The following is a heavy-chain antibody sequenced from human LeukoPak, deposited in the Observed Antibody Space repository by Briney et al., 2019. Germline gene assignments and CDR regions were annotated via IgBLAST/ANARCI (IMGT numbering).Heavy chain of an antibody. J-gene: IGHJ4*02. CDR3: ARDEAAVAGFDY. D-gene: IGHD6-19*01. V-gene: IGHV1-2*06. Sequence: ASVKVSCKASGYTFTGYYMHWVRQAPGQGLEWMGRINPKSGGTNYAQKFQGRVTMTRDTSISTAYMELSRLRSDDTAVYYCARDEAAVAGFDYWGQGTLVTVSS. CDR1: GYTFTGYY. CDR2: INPKSGGT.